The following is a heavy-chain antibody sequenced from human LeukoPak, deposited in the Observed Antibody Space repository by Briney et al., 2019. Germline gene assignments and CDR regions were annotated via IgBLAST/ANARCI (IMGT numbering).Heavy chain of an antibody. CDR3: ARDGTDWSRDY. D-gene: IGHD3-9*01. CDR2: LCSDSAYI. Sequence: PGGSLRLSCAASGFTFSACSMNWVRQAPGKGLEWVLLLCSDSAYIYYADSVKGRYTVSRDNAKNSLSLHMRSLRDEDTGVFYFARDGTDWSRDYWGQGTLVTVSS. CDR1: GFTFSACS. J-gene: IGHJ4*02. V-gene: IGHV3-21*01.